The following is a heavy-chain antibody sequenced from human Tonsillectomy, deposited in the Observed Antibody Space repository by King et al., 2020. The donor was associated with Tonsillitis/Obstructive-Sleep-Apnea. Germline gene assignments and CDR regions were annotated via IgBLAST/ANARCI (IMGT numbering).Heavy chain of an antibody. V-gene: IGHV3-33*01. CDR3: VRARGVNFDY. Sequence: VQLVESGGGVVQPGRSLRVSCAASGFTFSTSGMHWVRQAPGRGLEWVAVIWYDGTNKYYADSVKGRFTISRDNSKNTLYLQMNSLRAEDTAVYYCVRARGVNFDYWGQGTLVTVSS. D-gene: IGHD3-10*01. CDR2: IWYDGTNK. J-gene: IGHJ4*02. CDR1: GFTFSTSG.